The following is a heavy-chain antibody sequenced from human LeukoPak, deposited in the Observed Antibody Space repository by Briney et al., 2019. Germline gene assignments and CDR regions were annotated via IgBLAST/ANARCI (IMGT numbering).Heavy chain of an antibody. CDR1: GFTFSSYS. V-gene: IGHV3-48*04. Sequence: TGGSLRLSCAASGFTFSSYSMNWVRQAPGKGLEWVSYISSSSSTIYYADSVKGRFTISRDNAKNSLYLQMNSLRAEDTAVYYCARVPYCSSTSCYFYYYYYMDVWGKGTTVTVS. J-gene: IGHJ6*03. CDR3: ARVPYCSSTSCYFYYYYYMDV. D-gene: IGHD2-2*01. CDR2: ISSSSSTI.